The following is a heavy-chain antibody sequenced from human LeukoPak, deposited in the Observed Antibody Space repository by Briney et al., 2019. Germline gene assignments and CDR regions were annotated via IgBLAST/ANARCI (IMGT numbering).Heavy chain of an antibody. CDR3: ARDRRDGYNVLDY. Sequence: GGSLRLSCAASGFTFSTYWMTWVRQAPGKGLEWVANMKQDGSEKYYVDSVKGRFTISRDNAKNSLYLQMNSLSAKDTAIYYCARDRRDGYNVLDYWGQGTLVTVSS. J-gene: IGHJ4*02. V-gene: IGHV3-7*01. CDR2: MKQDGSEK. D-gene: IGHD5-24*01. CDR1: GFTFSTYW.